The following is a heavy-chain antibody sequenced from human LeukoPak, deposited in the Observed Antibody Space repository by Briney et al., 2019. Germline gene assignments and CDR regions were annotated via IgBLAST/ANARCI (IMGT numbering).Heavy chain of an antibody. CDR1: GYTFTGYY. CDR3: ARVGLLWFGELFVGEGGWFDP. D-gene: IGHD3-10*01. Sequence: GASVKVSCKASGYTFTGYYMHWVRQAPGQGLEWMGWINPNSGGTNYAQKFQGRVTMTRDTSISTAYMELSRLRSDDTAVYYCARVGLLWFGELFVGEGGWFDPWGQGTLVTVSS. CDR2: INPNSGGT. J-gene: IGHJ5*02. V-gene: IGHV1-2*02.